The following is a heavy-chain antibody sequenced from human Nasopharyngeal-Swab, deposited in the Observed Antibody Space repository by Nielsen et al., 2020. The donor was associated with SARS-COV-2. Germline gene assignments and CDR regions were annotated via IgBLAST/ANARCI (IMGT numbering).Heavy chain of an antibody. D-gene: IGHD3-10*01. CDR2: IKQDGSEK. V-gene: IGHV3-7*04. CDR3: ARDLGITMVRGVTRDNWFDP. Sequence: VRQMPGKGLEWVANIKQDGSEKYYEDSVKGRFTISRDNAENSLYLQMNSLRAEDTAVYYCARDLGITMVRGVTRDNWFDPWGQGTLVTVSS. J-gene: IGHJ5*02.